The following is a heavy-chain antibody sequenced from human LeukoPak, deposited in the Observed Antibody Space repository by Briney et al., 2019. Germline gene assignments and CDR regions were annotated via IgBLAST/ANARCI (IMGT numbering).Heavy chain of an antibody. D-gene: IGHD5-18*01. CDR1: GLIFSNNY. Sequence: GRSLRLSCAASGLIFSNNYMNWVRQAPGKGLEWVSALYIGGNTYYADSVRGRFTISRDNSKNTLYLQMNSLRAEDTAIYYCTTTAGYNYGQYWGQGTLVTVSS. CDR3: TTTAGYNYGQY. J-gene: IGHJ4*02. CDR2: LYIGGNT. V-gene: IGHV3-53*01.